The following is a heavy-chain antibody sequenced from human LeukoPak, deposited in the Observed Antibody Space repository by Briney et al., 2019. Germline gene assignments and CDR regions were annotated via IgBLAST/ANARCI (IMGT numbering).Heavy chain of an antibody. J-gene: IGHJ4*02. CDR3: ARAGENYYDFYY. V-gene: IGHV1-46*01. CDR2: FNPSSSST. CDR1: GYTFTSFY. Sequence: ASVKVSCKASGYTFTSFYMHWVRQAPGQGLEWMGIFNPSSSSTTYAQRFQGRVTMTRDTSTSIVYMELSSLGSEDTAVYYCARAGENYYDFYYWGQGTLVTVSS. D-gene: IGHD1-26*01.